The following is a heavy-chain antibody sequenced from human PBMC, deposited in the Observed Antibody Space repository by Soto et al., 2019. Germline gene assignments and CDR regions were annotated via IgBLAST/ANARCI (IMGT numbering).Heavy chain of an antibody. V-gene: IGHV1-8*01. CDR2: MNPNSGNT. CDR1: GYTFTSDD. J-gene: IGHJ6*02. CDR3: ARRGLSRSSTFRYHYYGMDV. D-gene: IGHD6-6*01. Sequence: ASVKVSCKTSGYTFTSDDINWVRQATGQGLEWMGWMNPNSGNTGYAQKFQGRVTMTRNTSISTAYMELSSLRSEDTAVYYCARRGLSRSSTFRYHYYGMDVWGQGTTVTVS.